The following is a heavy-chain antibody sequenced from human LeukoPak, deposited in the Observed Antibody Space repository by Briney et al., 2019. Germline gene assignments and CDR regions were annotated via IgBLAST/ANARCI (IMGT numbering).Heavy chain of an antibody. CDR2: INPSGGST. J-gene: IGHJ4*02. V-gene: IGHV1-46*01. D-gene: IGHD6-19*01. CDR1: GYTFTSYY. Sequence: ASVKVSCKASGYTFTSYYMHWVRQAPGQGLEWMGIINPSGGSTSYAQKFQGRVTTTRDTSTSTVYMELSSLRSEDTAVYYCARGPSPPEAKTYSSGWFSSTPPLLGYWGQGTLVTVSS. CDR3: ARGPSPPEAKTYSSGWFSSTPPLLGY.